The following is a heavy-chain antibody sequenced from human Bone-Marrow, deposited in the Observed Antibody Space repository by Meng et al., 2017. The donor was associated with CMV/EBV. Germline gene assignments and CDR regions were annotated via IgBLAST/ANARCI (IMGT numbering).Heavy chain of an antibody. CDR1: GDTFSKYV. CDR2: IIPMRSTT. V-gene: IGHV1-69*10. D-gene: IGHD3-3*01. J-gene: IGHJ6*01. Sequence: SVKVSCKASGDTFSKYVTSWVRQAPGQGLEWMGGIIPMRSTTNYAQRFQGRVTITADKSAATVYMELSSLRSEDTAVYYCVTSEEFYHFRSGWEWYYHYGMDVWGPGTTVTGSS. CDR3: VTSEEFYHFRSGWEWYYHYGMDV.